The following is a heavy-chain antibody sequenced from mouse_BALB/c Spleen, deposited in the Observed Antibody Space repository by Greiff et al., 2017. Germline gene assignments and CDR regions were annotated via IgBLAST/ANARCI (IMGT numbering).Heavy chain of an antibody. J-gene: IGHJ2*01. D-gene: IGHD2-14*01. CDR2: IDPSDSET. CDR1: GYSFTSYY. Sequence: VQLLQSGRHLVQPGASLKISCETSGYSFTSYYMHWVKQRPGQGLEWIGMIDPSDSETRLNQKFKVKATLTVDKSYSTPYMQLSSPTSEDSAVYYCARWGGYDYFDDWGQGTTVTVSS. V-gene: IGHV1S126*01. CDR3: ARWGGYDYFDD.